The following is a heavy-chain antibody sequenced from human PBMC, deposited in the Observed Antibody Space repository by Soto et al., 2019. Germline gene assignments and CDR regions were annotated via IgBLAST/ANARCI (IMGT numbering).Heavy chain of an antibody. CDR2: ISADNGNT. CDR3: ARAIVSSSSIFVLETVDY. D-gene: IGHD6-6*01. V-gene: IGHV1-3*01. J-gene: IGHJ4*02. CDR1: GYTFTSYA. Sequence: GASVKVSCKASGYTFTSYAMHWVRQAPGQRLEWMGWISADNGNTKYSQKLQGRVTMTTDTSTSTAYMELRSLRSDDTAVYYCARAIVSSSSIFVLETVDYWGQGTLVTVSS.